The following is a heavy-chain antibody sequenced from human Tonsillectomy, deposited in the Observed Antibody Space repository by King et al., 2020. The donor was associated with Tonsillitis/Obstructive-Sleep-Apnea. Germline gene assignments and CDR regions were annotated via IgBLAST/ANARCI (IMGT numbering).Heavy chain of an antibody. Sequence: QLVQSGSELRKPGASVKVSCKASGYSFNNYAMNWVRQAPGQGPEWMGWINTDTGNPTYAQGFTGRFVFSLDTSISTAYLQISSLKAEDTAVYYCARKGVEVFVSRVVFDIGGQGTMATVSS. D-gene: IGHD2-15*01. CDR1: GYSFNNYA. CDR2: INTDTGNP. CDR3: ARKGVEVFVSRVVFDI. V-gene: IGHV7-4-1*02. J-gene: IGHJ3*02.